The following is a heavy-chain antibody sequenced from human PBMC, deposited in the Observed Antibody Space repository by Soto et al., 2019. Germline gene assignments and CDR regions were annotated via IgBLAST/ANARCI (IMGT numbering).Heavy chain of an antibody. J-gene: IGHJ4*02. CDR1: GFTFSSYA. Sequence: QVPLVESGGGVVQPGRSLRLSCAASGFTFSSYAMHWVRQAPGKGLEWVAVISYDGSNKYYADSVKGRFTISRDNSXXTXYXXMNSLRAEDTAVYYCARDNPLNYYDSSGFDDYFDYWGQGTLVTVSS. D-gene: IGHD3-22*01. CDR3: ARDNPLNYYDSSGFDDYFDY. V-gene: IGHV3-30-3*01. CDR2: ISYDGSNK.